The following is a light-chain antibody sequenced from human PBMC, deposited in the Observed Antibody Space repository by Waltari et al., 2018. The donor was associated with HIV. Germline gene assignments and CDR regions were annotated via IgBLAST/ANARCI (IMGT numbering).Light chain of an antibody. CDR1: SSDVGGYNY. Sequence: QSALTQPASVSGSPGPSITISCTGTSSDVGGYNYVSWYQQHPGKAPKLMIYDVSKRPSGVSNRFSGSKSGNTASLTSSGLQAEDEADYYCCSYAGSSTLVFGGGTKLTVL. CDR2: DVS. J-gene: IGLJ2*01. V-gene: IGLV2-23*02. CDR3: CSYAGSSTLV.